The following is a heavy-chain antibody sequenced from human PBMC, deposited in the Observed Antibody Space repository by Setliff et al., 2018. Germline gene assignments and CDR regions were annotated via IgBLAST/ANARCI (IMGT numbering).Heavy chain of an antibody. D-gene: IGHD2-15*01. CDR1: GFTFSSYA. CDR2: ISGSGGST. J-gene: IGHJ4*02. Sequence: PGGSLRLSCAASGFTFSSYAMSWVRQAPGKGLEWVSAISGSGGSTYYADSVKGRFTISRDNSKNTLSLQMNSLRAEDTALYYCASSSGGNYEAYFDYWGQGTLVTVSS. CDR3: ASSSGGNYEAYFDY. V-gene: IGHV3-23*01.